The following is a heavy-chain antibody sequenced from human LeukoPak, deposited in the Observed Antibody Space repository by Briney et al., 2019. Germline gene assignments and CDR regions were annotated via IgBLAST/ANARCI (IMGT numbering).Heavy chain of an antibody. CDR1: GFTLSSYG. V-gene: IGHV3-30*18. J-gene: IGHJ6*04. CDR3: AKTYYYGSGSYSNYYYGMDV. D-gene: IGHD3-10*01. Sequence: PGRSLRLSCAASGFTLSSYGMRWVRQAPGKGLEWVAVISYDGSNKYYADSVKGRFTISRDNSKNTLYLQMNSLRAEDTAVYYCAKTYYYGSGSYSNYYYGMDVWGKGTTVTVSS. CDR2: ISYDGSNK.